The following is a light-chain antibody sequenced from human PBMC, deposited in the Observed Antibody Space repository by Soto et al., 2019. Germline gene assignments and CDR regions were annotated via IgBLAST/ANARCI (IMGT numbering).Light chain of an antibody. Sequence: DIQMTQSPSAVSASVGDRVTITFRASQGVSSRLAWYQQKPGKAPKLLIYDASTLKSGVPSRFSGSGSGTKFTLTINSLEPEDFAVYYCQQRSSWPITFGQGTRLEI. CDR1: QGVSSR. J-gene: IGKJ5*01. CDR3: QQRSSWPIT. CDR2: DAS. V-gene: IGKV1-12*01.